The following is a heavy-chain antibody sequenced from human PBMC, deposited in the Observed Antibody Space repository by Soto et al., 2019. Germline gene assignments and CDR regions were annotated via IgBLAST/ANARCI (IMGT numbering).Heavy chain of an antibody. CDR3: AGQGFGAVHGLVDV. D-gene: IGHD3-10*01. V-gene: IGHV4-59*08. Sequence: QVQLQESGPGLVKPSETLSLSCTVSGGSISSYHWSWIRQTPGKGLEWIGYVHYSWGSNYNPSLKSRVAITLDPSKGQFPPKLTSVTATDPAVFYCAGQGFGAVHGLVDVWGQGTTVTVSS. J-gene: IGHJ6*02. CDR1: GGSISSYH. CDR2: VHYSWGS.